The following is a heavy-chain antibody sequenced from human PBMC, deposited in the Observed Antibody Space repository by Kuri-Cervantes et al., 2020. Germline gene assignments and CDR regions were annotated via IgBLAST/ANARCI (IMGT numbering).Heavy chain of an antibody. Sequence: SVKVSCKVSGGTFSSYAISWVRQTPGQGLEWMGGIIPIFGTANYAQKFQGRVTITTDESTSTAYMELSSLRSEDTAVYYCARSLGIRGVIMGFGYWGQGTLVTVSS. V-gene: IGHV1-69*05. D-gene: IGHD3-10*01. J-gene: IGHJ4*02. CDR2: IIPIFGTA. CDR1: GGTFSSYA. CDR3: ARSLGIRGVIMGFGY.